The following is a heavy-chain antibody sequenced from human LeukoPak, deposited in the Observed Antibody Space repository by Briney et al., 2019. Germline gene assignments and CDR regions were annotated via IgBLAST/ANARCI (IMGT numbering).Heavy chain of an antibody. J-gene: IGHJ4*02. CDR3: ARGRYGGSSDYGY. D-gene: IGHD2-15*01. CDR1: GYTFTDYY. CDR2: INPNSGGT. V-gene: IGHV1-2*02. Sequence: WASVKVSCKASGYTFTDYYMHWVRQAPGQGLEWMGWINPNSGGTKYAQKFQGRVTMTRNTSISTAYMELTSLRSEDTAVYYCARGRYGGSSDYGYWGQGTLVTVSS.